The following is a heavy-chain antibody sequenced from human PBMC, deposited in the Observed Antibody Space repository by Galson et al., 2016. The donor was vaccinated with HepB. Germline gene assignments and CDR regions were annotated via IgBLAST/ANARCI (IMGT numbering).Heavy chain of an antibody. CDR2: IFWDDDK. CDR1: GLSMSTSRVG. CDR3: AKTTVGAQRMDPFDR. D-gene: IGHD1-26*01. J-gene: IGHJ3*02. Sequence: PALVKPTQTLTLTCSFSGLSMSTSRVGVGWIRQPPGKALEWLALIFWDDDKRYSPSLQSRLTITKDSSKNQVVLVMTDLDPADTATYYCAKTTVGAQRMDPFDRWGQGTMVTVSS. V-gene: IGHV2-5*02.